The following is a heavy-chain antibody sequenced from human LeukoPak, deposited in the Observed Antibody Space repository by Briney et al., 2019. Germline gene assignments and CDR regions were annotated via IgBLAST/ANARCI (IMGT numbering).Heavy chain of an antibody. CDR1: GFSLNTSGMC. V-gene: IGHV2-70*11. CDR3: ARIRSMPGYYFDY. D-gene: IGHD2/OR15-2a*01. J-gene: IGHJ4*02. CDR2: IDWDDYK. Sequence: SGPTLVNPTQTITLTCTFSGFSLNTSGMCVSWIRQPPGKALEWLARIDWDDYKYYITSLKTRLTISKDTSKNQVVLTMTNMDPVDTATYYCARIRSMPGYYFDYWGQGTLVTVSS.